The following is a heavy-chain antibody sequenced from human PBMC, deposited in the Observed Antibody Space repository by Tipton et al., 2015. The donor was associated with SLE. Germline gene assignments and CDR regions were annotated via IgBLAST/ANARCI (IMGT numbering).Heavy chain of an antibody. D-gene: IGHD3-22*01. J-gene: IGHJ4*02. V-gene: IGHV4-61*01. Sequence: TLSLTCTVSGGSISSSSYYWSWVRQPPGTGLEWIGYIYYSGSTNYNPSLKSRVTISVDTSKNQFSLKLSSVTAADTAVYYCARDSDYYDSSGSLDYWGQGTLVTVSS. CDR1: GGSISSSSYY. CDR2: IYYSGST. CDR3: ARDSDYYDSSGSLDY.